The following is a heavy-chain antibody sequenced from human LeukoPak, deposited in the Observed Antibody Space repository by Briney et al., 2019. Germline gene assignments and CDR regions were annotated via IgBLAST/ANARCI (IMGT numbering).Heavy chain of an antibody. CDR1: GYSISSGYY. CDR2: IYHSGST. CDR3: ARTGFIVPVRLGELSSPRGIDP. V-gene: IGHV4-38-2*02. D-gene: IGHD3-16*02. Sequence: SETLSLTCTVSGYSISSGYYWGWIRQPPGKGLEWIGSIYHSGSTYYNPSLKSRVTISVDTSKNQFSLKLSSVTAADTAVYYCARTGFIVPVRLGELSSPRGIDPWGQGTLVTVSS. J-gene: IGHJ5*02.